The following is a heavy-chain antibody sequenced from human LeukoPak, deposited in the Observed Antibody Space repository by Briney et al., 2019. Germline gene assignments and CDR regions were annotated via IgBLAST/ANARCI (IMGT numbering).Heavy chain of an antibody. CDR2: INHSGST. J-gene: IGHJ4*02. CDR1: GGSFSGYY. V-gene: IGHV4-34*01. Sequence: SETLSLTCAVYGGSFSGYYWSWIRQPPGKGLEWIGEINHSGSTNYNPSLKSRVIISVDASKNQFSLKLSSVTAADTAVYYCARLSSSGWYVSFDYWGQGTLVTVSS. CDR3: ARLSSSGWYVSFDY. D-gene: IGHD6-19*01.